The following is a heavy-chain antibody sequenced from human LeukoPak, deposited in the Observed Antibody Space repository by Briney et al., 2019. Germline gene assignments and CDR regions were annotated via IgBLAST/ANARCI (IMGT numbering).Heavy chain of an antibody. CDR1: GYSISSGYY. CDR2: LYHSGST. CDR3: ASSRIAATPGY. V-gene: IGHV4-38-2*02. D-gene: IGHD6-6*01. Sequence: SETLSLTCSVSGYSISSGYYWGWIRQAPGKGLEWIGNLYHSGSTYYNPSLKSRVSISVDTSKNQFSLKLSSVTAADTAVYYCASSRIAATPGYWGQGTLVTVSS. J-gene: IGHJ4*02.